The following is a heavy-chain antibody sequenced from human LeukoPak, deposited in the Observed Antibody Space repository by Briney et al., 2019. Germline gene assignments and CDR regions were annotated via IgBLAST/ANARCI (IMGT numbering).Heavy chain of an antibody. Sequence: GGSLRLSCAASGFTFSNAWMNWVRQAPGKGLEWVSSITSSSSYIYYADSVKGRFTISRDNAKNSLYLQMSSLRAEDTAVYYCARDLIYYDSSGSDYWGQGTLVTVSS. CDR3: ARDLIYYDSSGSDY. J-gene: IGHJ4*02. V-gene: IGHV3-21*01. D-gene: IGHD3-22*01. CDR2: ITSSSSYI. CDR1: GFTFSNAW.